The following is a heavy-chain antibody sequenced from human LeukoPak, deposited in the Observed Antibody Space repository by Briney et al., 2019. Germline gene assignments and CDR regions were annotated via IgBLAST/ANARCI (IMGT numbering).Heavy chain of an antibody. CDR3: ARGRGYCSGGSCYSAYYYYGMDV. D-gene: IGHD2-15*01. J-gene: IGHJ6*02. CDR2: IYYSGST. Sequence: SETLSLTCTVSGGSISSYYWSWIRQPPGKGLEWIGYIYYSGSTNYNPSLKSRVTISVDTSKNQFSLKLSSVTAADTAVYYCARGRGYCSGGSCYSAYYYYGMDVWGQGTTVTVSS. V-gene: IGHV4-59*12. CDR1: GGSISSYY.